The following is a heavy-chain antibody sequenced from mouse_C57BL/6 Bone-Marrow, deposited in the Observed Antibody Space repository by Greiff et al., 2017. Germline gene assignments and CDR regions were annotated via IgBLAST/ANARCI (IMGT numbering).Heavy chain of an antibody. D-gene: IGHD2-5*01. CDR2: ISDGGSYT. CDR1: GFTFSSYA. J-gene: IGHJ2*01. V-gene: IGHV5-4*01. CDR3: ARKIYYSNSYFDY. Sequence: VQLVESGGGLVKPGGSLKLSCAASGFTFSSYAMSWVRQTPEKRLEWVATISDGGSYTYYPDNVKGRFTISRDNAKNNLYLQMSHLKSEDTAMYYCARKIYYSNSYFDYWGQGTTLTVSS.